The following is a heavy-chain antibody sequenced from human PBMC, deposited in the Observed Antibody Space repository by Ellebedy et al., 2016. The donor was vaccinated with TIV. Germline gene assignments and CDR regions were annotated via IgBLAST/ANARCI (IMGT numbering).Heavy chain of an antibody. J-gene: IGHJ4*02. D-gene: IGHD6-13*01. CDR2: MNPNSGNT. Sequence: ASVKVSCXASGYTFTSYDINWVRQATGQGLEWMGWMNPNSGNTGYAQKFQGRVTMTRDTSISTAYMELSRLRSDDTAVYYCARDAGYSSSWYDYWGQGTLVTVSS. CDR1: GYTFTSYD. V-gene: IGHV1-8*01. CDR3: ARDAGYSSSWYDY.